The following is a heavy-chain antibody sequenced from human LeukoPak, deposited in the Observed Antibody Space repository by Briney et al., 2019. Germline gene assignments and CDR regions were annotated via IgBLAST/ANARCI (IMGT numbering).Heavy chain of an antibody. CDR2: ISSRGSAI. CDR1: GFSFGFYS. V-gene: IGHV3-48*04. CDR3: AKERGYDFWSGSQDY. J-gene: IGHJ4*02. D-gene: IGHD3-3*01. Sequence: GGSLRLSCEASGFSFGFYSMNWVRQVPGKGPEWISYISSRGSAIEYADSVKGRFAISRDNDRNSLFLHMNSLRVDDTAVYYCAKERGYDFWSGSQDYWGQGTLVTVSS.